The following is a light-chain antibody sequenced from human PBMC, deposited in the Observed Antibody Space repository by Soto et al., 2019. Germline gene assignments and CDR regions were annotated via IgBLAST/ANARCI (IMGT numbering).Light chain of an antibody. CDR3: QQSYSTPQNT. J-gene: IGKJ2*01. CDR1: QSISWY. CDR2: AAS. Sequence: DIQMTQSPSSLSASVGDRVTITCRASQSISWYLNWYQQKPGKAPKLLIYAASSLQSGVPSRFSGSGSGTDFTLTISSLQPEDFATYNCQQSYSTPQNTFGQGTKLEIK. V-gene: IGKV1-39*01.